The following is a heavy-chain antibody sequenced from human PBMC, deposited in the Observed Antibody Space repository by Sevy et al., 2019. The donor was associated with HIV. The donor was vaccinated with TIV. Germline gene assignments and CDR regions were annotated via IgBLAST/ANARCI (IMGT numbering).Heavy chain of an antibody. CDR2: IIPIFGTT. D-gene: IGHD3-22*01. CDR1: GGTFNSYA. Sequence: ASVKVSCKASGGTFNSYAIRWVRQAPGQGLEWMGGIIPIFGTTNYGHKFQGRVTITADESTSTAYIELSSLRSEDTAVYYCASTDYYYSSGDYLYAFDMWGQGTMVTVSS. V-gene: IGHV1-69*13. CDR3: ASTDYYYSSGDYLYAFDM. J-gene: IGHJ3*02.